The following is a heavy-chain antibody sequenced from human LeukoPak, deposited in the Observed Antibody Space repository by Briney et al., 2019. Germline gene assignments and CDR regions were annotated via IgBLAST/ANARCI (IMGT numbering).Heavy chain of an antibody. CDR3: ARVKTYLNLYYMDV. D-gene: IGHD2/OR15-2a*01. CDR2: IYYSGST. Sequence: PSETLSLTCTVSGGSISSSLYYWTWIRQPPGKGLEWIGYIYYSGSTNYNPSLKSRVTISVDTSKNQFSLKLSSVTAADTAVYYCARVKTYLNLYYMDVWGKGTTVTVSS. CDR1: GGSISSSLYY. J-gene: IGHJ6*03. V-gene: IGHV4-61*01.